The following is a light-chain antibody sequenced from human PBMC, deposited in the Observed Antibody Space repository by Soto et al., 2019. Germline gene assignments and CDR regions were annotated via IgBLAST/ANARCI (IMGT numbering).Light chain of an antibody. Sequence: QSVLTQPPSASGTPGQRVTISCSGSSANIGGNTVNWYQQVPGAPTKLIIFNNSQRPSGVPDRFSGSKSGTSASLAIGGLQSEDEADYYCSTWDDSLNGPLFGGGTKVTVL. CDR2: NNS. V-gene: IGLV1-44*01. CDR1: SANIGGNT. CDR3: STWDDSLNGPL. J-gene: IGLJ2*01.